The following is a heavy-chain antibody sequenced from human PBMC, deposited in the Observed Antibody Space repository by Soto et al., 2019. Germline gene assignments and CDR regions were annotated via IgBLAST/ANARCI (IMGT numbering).Heavy chain of an antibody. J-gene: IGHJ3*02. Sequence: GGSLRLSCAASGFTFSDYYMSWIRQAPGKGLEWVSYISSSGSTIYYADSVKGRFTISRDNAKNSLYLQMNSLRAEDTAVYYCARERYCTNGVCPDVFDIWGQGTMVTVSS. CDR2: ISSSGSTI. CDR3: ARERYCTNGVCPDVFDI. CDR1: GFTFSDYY. V-gene: IGHV3-11*01. D-gene: IGHD2-8*01.